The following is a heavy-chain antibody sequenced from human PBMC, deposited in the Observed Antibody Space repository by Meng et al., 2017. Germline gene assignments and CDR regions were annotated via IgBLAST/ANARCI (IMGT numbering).Heavy chain of an antibody. CDR1: GDSVSSNSAA. CDR2: AYYRSKWYH. D-gene: IGHD1-26*01. V-gene: IGHV6-1*01. Sequence: QIPLQQSGPGLVQPSQTFSLICAIFGDSVSSNSAAWNWIRQSPSRGLEWLGRAYYRSKWYHDYAESVKSRISIDPDTSKNQFSLQLRSVTPEDSAVYYCARGSYSFDSWGQRTLVTVSS. CDR3: ARGSYSFDS. J-gene: IGHJ4*02.